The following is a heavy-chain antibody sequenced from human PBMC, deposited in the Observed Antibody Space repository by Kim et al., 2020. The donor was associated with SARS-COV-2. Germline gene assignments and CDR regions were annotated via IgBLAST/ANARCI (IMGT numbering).Heavy chain of an antibody. J-gene: IGHJ4*01. CDR3: AKDLAGSDCPFQSDY. Sequence: GGSLRLSCAASGFTFRNYAMHWVRQAPGKGLEWVSPISGGGCSTYYADSVKGRFTISRDSSKNSVYLQMNSLRTEDTAVYYCAKDLAGSDCPFQSDYW. CDR2: ISGGGCST. CDR1: GFTFRNYA. D-gene: IGHD6-19*01. V-gene: IGHV3-23*01.